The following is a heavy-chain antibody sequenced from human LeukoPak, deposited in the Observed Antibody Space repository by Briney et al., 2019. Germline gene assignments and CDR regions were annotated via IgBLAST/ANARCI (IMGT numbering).Heavy chain of an antibody. CDR2: IIPIFGTA. J-gene: IGHJ3*02. D-gene: IGHD3-10*02. Sequence: GASVKISCKASGGTFSSYAISWVRQAPGQGLEWMGGIIPIFGTANYAQKFQGRVTITADESTSTAYMELSSLRSEDTAVYYCVRGGGSYVLDAFDIWGQGTMVTVSS. CDR3: VRGGGSYVLDAFDI. CDR1: GGTFSSYA. V-gene: IGHV1-69*13.